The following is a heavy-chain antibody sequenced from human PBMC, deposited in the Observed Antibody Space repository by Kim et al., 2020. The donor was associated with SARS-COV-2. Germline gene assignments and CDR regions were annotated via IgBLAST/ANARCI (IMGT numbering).Heavy chain of an antibody. CDR1: GFTFSSYA. J-gene: IGHJ4*02. Sequence: GGSLRLSCAASGFTFSSYAMSWVRQAPGKGLEWVSAISGSGGSTYYADSVKGRFTISRDNSKNTLYLQMNSLRAEDTAVYYCGGDFWSGIEDYWGQGTLVTVSS. D-gene: IGHD3-3*01. CDR2: ISGSGGST. V-gene: IGHV3-23*01. CDR3: GGDFWSGIEDY.